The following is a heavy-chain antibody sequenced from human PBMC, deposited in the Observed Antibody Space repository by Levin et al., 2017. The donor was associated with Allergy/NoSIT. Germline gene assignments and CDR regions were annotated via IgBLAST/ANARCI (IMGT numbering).Heavy chain of an antibody. D-gene: IGHD6-19*01. CDR2: INYRGST. J-gene: IGHJ6*02. CDR3: ARNRIVVAGGNDYYYGMDV. V-gene: IGHV4-61*01. CDR1: GGSVSSGTYY. Sequence: SETLSLTCTVSGGSVSSGTYYWSWIRQPPGTGLEWIGYINYRGSTKYSPSLKSRVTISVDTSKNEFSLKLSSVTAADTAVYYCARNRIVVAGGNDYYYGMDVWGQGTTVTVSS.